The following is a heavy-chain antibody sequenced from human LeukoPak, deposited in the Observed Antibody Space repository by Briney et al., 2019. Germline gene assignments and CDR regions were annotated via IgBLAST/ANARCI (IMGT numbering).Heavy chain of an antibody. CDR1: GFSSNNYN. CDR3: ARESATGRTRGDGFFDY. D-gene: IGHD6-13*01. CDR2: ISSSSSYI. J-gene: IGHJ4*02. V-gene: IGHV3-21*01. Sequence: PGGSLRLSCAASGFSSNNYNMNWVRQAPGKGLEWVSSISSSSSYIFYADSVKGRFTISRDNAKNSLYLQMNSLRAEDTAVYYCARESATGRTRGDGFFDYWGQGTLVTVSS.